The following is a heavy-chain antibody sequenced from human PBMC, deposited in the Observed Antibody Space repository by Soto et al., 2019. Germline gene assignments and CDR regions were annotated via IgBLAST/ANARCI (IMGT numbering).Heavy chain of an antibody. CDR2: LHHSGSF. D-gene: IGHD3-9*01. Sequence: QVQLQESGPGLVNPSGTLSLTCAVSGGSITSNWWSWVRQPPGKGLEWIGELHHSGSFNYNPSLRXRVTIAIDKSKHQSSLLLTSVTAADTAVHYCGRNDWYRFDPWGQGTLVTVSS. J-gene: IGHJ5*02. V-gene: IGHV4-4*02. CDR3: GRNDWYRFDP. CDR1: GGSITSNW.